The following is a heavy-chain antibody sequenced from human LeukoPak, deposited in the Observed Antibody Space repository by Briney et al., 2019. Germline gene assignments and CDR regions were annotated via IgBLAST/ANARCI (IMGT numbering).Heavy chain of an antibody. V-gene: IGHV3-7*01. CDR1: GLTFSRKW. D-gene: IGHD2-15*01. CDR2: IKQDGSEQ. J-gene: IGHJ4*02. CDR3: ARDVSEYPYPEVTLDY. Sequence: GGALRLSCAASGLTFSRKWMTGVRQPPGKGVEGGADIKQDGSEQYYVDSVKGRLTISRDNAKNALFLQMSSLRAEDTAVYYCARDVSEYPYPEVTLDYWGQGTLVTVSS.